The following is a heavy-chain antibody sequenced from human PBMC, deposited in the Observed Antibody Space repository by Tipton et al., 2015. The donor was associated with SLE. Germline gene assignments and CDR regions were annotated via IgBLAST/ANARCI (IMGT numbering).Heavy chain of an antibody. J-gene: IGHJ4*02. V-gene: IGHV4-59*08. CDR2: VYYSGST. D-gene: IGHD3-10*01. CDR3: ARFDVLLWFRGFDY. Sequence: LRLSCTVSGGSISSYRWSWIRQPPGKGLEWIGYVYYSGSTNYNPSLKSRVTMSIDTSKNQFSLKLRSVTAADTAVYYCARFDVLLWFRGFDYWGQGTLVTVSP. CDR1: GGSISSYR.